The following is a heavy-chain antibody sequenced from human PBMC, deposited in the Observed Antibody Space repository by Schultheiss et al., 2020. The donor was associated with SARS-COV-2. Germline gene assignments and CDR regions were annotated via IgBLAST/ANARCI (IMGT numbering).Heavy chain of an antibody. Sequence: ASVKVSCKASGYTFTGYYMHWVRQAPGQGLEWMGWINPNSGGTNYAQKFQGRVTMTRNTSISTAYMELSSLRSEDTAVYYCARPLYYYDSSGSEYFQHWGQGTLVTVSS. CDR2: INPNSGGT. V-gene: IGHV1-2*02. CDR1: GYTFTGYY. J-gene: IGHJ1*01. CDR3: ARPLYYYDSSGSEYFQH. D-gene: IGHD3-22*01.